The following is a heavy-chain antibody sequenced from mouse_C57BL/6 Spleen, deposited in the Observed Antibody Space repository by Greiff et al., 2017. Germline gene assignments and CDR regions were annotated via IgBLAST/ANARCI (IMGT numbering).Heavy chain of an antibody. D-gene: IGHD2-4*01. Sequence: QVQLQQPGAELVKPGASVKLSCKASGYTFTSYWITWVKQRPGQGLEWIGDIDPGSGSTNYNEKFKSKATLTVDTSSSTAYMQLSSLTSEDSAVYCCARSYDYDGACLAYWGQGTLVTVSA. CDR2: IDPGSGST. CDR1: GYTFTSYW. V-gene: IGHV1-55*01. J-gene: IGHJ3*01. CDR3: ARSYDYDGACLAY.